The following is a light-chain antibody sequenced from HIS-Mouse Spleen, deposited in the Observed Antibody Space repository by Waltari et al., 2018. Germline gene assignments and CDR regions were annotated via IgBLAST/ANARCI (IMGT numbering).Light chain of an antibody. CDR1: SSNIGAGYD. J-gene: IGLJ2*01. CDR2: GNS. Sequence: QSVLTQPPSVSGAPGQRVTIPCTGRSSNIGAGYDVHWSQQLPGTAPKLLIYGNSNRPSGVPDRFSGSKSGTSASLAITGLQAEDEADYYCQSYDSSLSGSGVFGGGTKLTVL. CDR3: QSYDSSLSGSGV. V-gene: IGLV1-40*01.